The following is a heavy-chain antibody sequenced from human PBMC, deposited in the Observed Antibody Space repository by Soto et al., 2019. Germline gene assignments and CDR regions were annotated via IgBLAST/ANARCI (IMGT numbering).Heavy chain of an antibody. CDR2: INPGGGRT. CDR1: GYTLTELS. V-gene: IGHV1-46*01. CDR3: ARQVYCRGGSCYSRPYDAFDI. Sequence: ASVKVSCKVSGYTLTELSMHWVRQAPGKGLEWMGIINPGGGRTSYAQKFQGRVTMTRDTSTSTVYMELSSLRSEDTAVYYCARQVYCRGGSCYSRPYDAFDIWGQGTMVTVSS. D-gene: IGHD2-15*01. J-gene: IGHJ3*02.